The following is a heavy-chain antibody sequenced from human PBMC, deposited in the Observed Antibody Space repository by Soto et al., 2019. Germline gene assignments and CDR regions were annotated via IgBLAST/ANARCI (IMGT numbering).Heavy chain of an antibody. D-gene: IGHD3-10*01. CDR1: GASISSYY. Sequence: NPSETLSLTCTVSGASISSYYWSWIRQPPGKGLEWIGYIYYTGSTNYNPSLKSRVTISLDTSKNQFSLKLSSVTAADTAVYYCARVLSPIENSELFPPPVPGYYYGMDVWGQGTTVTVSS. J-gene: IGHJ6*02. CDR2: IYYTGST. V-gene: IGHV4-59*01. CDR3: ARVLSPIENSELFPPPVPGYYYGMDV.